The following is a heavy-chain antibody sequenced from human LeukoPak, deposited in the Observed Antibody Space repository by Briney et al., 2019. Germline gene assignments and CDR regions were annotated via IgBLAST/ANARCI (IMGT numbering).Heavy chain of an antibody. D-gene: IGHD2-2*01. Sequence: PGRSLRLSCAASGFTFSNFGMHLVRQAPGKGLEWVAVIWYDGSNKYYVDSVKGRFTISRDNSKNTLYLQINSLRVEDTAVYYCARMGGYCSSTSCYANCFDPWGQGTLVTVSS. CDR3: ARMGGYCSSTSCYANCFDP. CDR2: IWYDGSNK. V-gene: IGHV3-33*01. CDR1: GFTFSNFG. J-gene: IGHJ5*02.